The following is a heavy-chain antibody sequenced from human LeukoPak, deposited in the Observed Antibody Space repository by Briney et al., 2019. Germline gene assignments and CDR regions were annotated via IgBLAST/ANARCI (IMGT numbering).Heavy chain of an antibody. CDR1: GFTFSSYA. CDR3: AKSHARRHWFLSQYRSYGMDV. J-gene: IGHJ6*02. CDR2: ISGSGGST. D-gene: IGHD2-2*01. V-gene: IGHV3-23*01. Sequence: GGSLRLSCAASGFTFSSYAMSWVRQAPGKGLEWVSAISGSGGSTYYADSVEGRFTISRDNSKNTLYLQMNSLRAEETAVYYCAKSHARRHWFLSQYRSYGMDVWGQGTTVTVSS.